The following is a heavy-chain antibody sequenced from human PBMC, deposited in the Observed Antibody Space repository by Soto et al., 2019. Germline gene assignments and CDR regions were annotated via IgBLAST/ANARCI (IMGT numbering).Heavy chain of an antibody. Sequence: SETLSLTCTVSGGSITTSSYSWGWIRLPPGKVLEWLVSIYYSGNTYYNPSLKSRVTMSLDTSNILFSPKLSSVTSSYTALYYXARHHHLVVDDKNRWFDAWGPGILVTVSS. D-gene: IGHD3-22*01. CDR2: IYYSGNT. CDR3: ARHHHLVVDDKNRWFDA. J-gene: IGHJ5*01. CDR1: GGSITTSSYS. V-gene: IGHV4-39*01.